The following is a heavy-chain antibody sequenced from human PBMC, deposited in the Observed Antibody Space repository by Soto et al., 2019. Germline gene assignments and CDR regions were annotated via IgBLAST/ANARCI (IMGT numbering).Heavy chain of an antibody. Sequence: QVQLQESGPGLVKPSETLSLTCTVSGGSVSSGSYYWSRIRQPPGKGLEWIGYMYNSGSTNYNPSLKSRVIISVDTSKNQFSLKLSSVTAADTAVYYCARVSSGWYYFDYWGQGTLVTVSS. D-gene: IGHD6-19*01. J-gene: IGHJ4*02. CDR2: MYNSGST. CDR1: GGSVSSGSYY. CDR3: ARVSSGWYYFDY. V-gene: IGHV4-61*01.